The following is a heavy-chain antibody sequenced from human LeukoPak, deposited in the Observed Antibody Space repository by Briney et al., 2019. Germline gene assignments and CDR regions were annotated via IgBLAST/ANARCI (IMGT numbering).Heavy chain of an antibody. V-gene: IGHV3-15*01. J-gene: IGHJ4*02. CDR1: GFTFSNAW. D-gene: IGHD2-2*02. CDR2: IKSKTDGGTT. CDR3: TTFYCSSTSCYNDY. Sequence: PGGSLRLSCAASGFTFSNAWMSWVRQAPGKGLEWVGRIKSKTDGGTTDYAAPVKGRFTISRDDSKNTLYLQMNSLKTEDTAVYYCTTFYCSSTSCYNDYWGQGTLVIVSS.